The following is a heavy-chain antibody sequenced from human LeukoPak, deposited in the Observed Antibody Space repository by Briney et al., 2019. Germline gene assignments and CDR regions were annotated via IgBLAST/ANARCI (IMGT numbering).Heavy chain of an antibody. Sequence: PGGSLRLSCAASRFTFSNYAMSWVRQAPGKGLEWVSTISGSGDSTYYAGSVKGRFTISRDNSKNTLSLQMNSLRAEDTAVYYCARSPERWALSFDYWGQGTLLTVSS. D-gene: IGHD1-26*01. J-gene: IGHJ4*02. CDR2: ISGSGDST. CDR3: ARSPERWALSFDY. CDR1: RFTFSNYA. V-gene: IGHV3-23*01.